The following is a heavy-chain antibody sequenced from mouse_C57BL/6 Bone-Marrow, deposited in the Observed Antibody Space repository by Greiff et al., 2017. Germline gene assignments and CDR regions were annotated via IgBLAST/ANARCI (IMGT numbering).Heavy chain of an antibody. CDR3: ALYYYGSRNY. V-gene: IGHV1-81*01. J-gene: IGHJ2*01. CDR2: IYPRSGNT. Sequence: QVQLQQSGAELARPGASVKLSCKASGYTFTSYGISWVKQRTGQGLEWIGEIYPRSGNTYYNEKFKGKATLTADKSSSTAYMELRRLTSEDSAVYFCALYYYGSRNYGGQGPTPPVSS. CDR1: GYTFTSYG. D-gene: IGHD1-1*01.